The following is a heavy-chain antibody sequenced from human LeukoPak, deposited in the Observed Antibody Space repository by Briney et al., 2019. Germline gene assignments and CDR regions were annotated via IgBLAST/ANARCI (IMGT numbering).Heavy chain of an antibody. D-gene: IGHD2-8*01. CDR2: IRRRAYGGAA. Sequence: SLRLSCTTSGFAFDDFAMSWVRQTAGKGLEWVGFIRRRAYGGAAEYAASVKGRFIISRDDSKGIAYLQMNRLKTEDTAVYYCSRNGLVDFDYWGQGSRVIVSP. CDR1: GFAFDDFA. V-gene: IGHV3-49*04. CDR3: SRNGLVDFDY. J-gene: IGHJ4*02.